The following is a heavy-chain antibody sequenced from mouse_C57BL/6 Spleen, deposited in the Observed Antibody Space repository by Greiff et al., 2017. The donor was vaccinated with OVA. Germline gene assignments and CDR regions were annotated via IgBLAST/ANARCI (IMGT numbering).Heavy chain of an antibody. CDR2: IDPSDSET. V-gene: IGHV1-52*01. J-gene: IGHJ2*01. CDR3: ARGDRTVYFDY. D-gene: IGHD1-1*01. Sequence: QVQLQQPGAELVRPGSSVKLSCKASGYTFTSYWMHWVKQRPIQGLEWIGNIDPSDSETHYNQKFKDKATLTVDKSSSTAYMQLSSLTSEDSAVYYCARGDRTVYFDYWGQGTTLTVSS. CDR1: GYTFTSYW.